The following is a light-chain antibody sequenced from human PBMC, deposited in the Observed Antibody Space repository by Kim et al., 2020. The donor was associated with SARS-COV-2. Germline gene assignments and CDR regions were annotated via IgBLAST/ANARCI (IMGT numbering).Light chain of an antibody. V-gene: IGKV3-20*01. CDR1: QRFSNIF. CDR3: QQYGNILWT. Sequence: CPGERAVISCRASQRFSNIFLAWYQQKPGRAPRLLFYGASSRATGIPDRFSASGSGTDFTLTISSLEPEDFAVYYCQQYGNILWTFGQGTKVDIK. CDR2: GAS. J-gene: IGKJ1*01.